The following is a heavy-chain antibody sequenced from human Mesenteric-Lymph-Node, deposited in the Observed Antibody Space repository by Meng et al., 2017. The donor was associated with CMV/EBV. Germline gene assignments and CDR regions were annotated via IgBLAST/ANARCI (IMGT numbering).Heavy chain of an antibody. CDR3: AKARVGATRAPFDY. CDR1: GFTFSSYA. J-gene: IGHJ4*02. CDR2: ISYDGSNK. D-gene: IGHD1-26*01. Sequence: GESLKISCAASGFTFSSYAMHWVRQAPGKGLEWVAVISYDGSNKYYADSVKGRFTISRDNSKNTLYLQMNSLRAEDTAVYYCAKARVGATRAPFDYWGQGTLVTVSS. V-gene: IGHV3-30-3*01.